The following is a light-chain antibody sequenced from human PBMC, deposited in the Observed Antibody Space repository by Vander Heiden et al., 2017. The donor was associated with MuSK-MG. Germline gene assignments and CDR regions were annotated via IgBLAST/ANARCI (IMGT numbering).Light chain of an antibody. V-gene: IGKV4-1*01. CDR3: QQYYSSPRT. J-gene: IGKJ1*01. CDR1: QSILYSSNNENS. CDR2: WAS. Sequence: DIVLTQSPDSLAVSLGETAPINCKSSQSILYSSNNENSLAWYQQKPGQPPRLLIYWASTRKSGVPDRFSGSGSGTDFTLTISSLQAEDVAVYYCQQYYSSPRTFGQGTKVEIK.